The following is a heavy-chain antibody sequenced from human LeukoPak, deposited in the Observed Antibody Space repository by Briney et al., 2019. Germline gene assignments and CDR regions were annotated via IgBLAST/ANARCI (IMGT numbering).Heavy chain of an antibody. CDR3: AKDSGWFRFDY. CDR2: IKQDGSDK. V-gene: IGHV3-7*03. CDR1: VFTFNTSW. Sequence: PGGSVRLSCAASVFTFNTSWMTWVRHAPGKGLEWVANIKQDGSDKYYMDSVKGRFTISRDNAKNSLYLQMNSLRAEDTAVYYCAKDSGWFRFDYWGQGTLVTVSS. D-gene: IGHD6-13*01. J-gene: IGHJ4*02.